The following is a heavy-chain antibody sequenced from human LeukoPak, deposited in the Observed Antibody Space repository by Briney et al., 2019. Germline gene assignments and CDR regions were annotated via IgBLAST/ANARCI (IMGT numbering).Heavy chain of an antibody. Sequence: GGSLRLSCAASGFTFSSYAMSWVRQAPGKGLEWVSGISGSGGFTYYADSVKGRFTISRDNSKNTLYLQMNSLRGDDTAVYYCARGGSSWSEIDYWGQGSLVTVSS. J-gene: IGHJ4*02. CDR2: ISGSGGFT. CDR3: ARGGSSWSEIDY. D-gene: IGHD6-13*01. V-gene: IGHV3-23*01. CDR1: GFTFSSYA.